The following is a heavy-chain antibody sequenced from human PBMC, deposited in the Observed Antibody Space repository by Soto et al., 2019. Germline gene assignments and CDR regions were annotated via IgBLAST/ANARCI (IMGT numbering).Heavy chain of an antibody. Sequence: EVQLVQSGAEVKKPGESLRMSCEASGYKFTNNWISWVRQMSGKGLEWMGRVAPDGSDTNYSPSFRGHVTISVDKSINTVYLQWSSLEASDTAMYYCARGRGWVDYWGQGTLVTVSS. CDR3: ARGRGWVDY. CDR1: GYKFTNNW. J-gene: IGHJ4*02. V-gene: IGHV5-10-1*01. D-gene: IGHD6-19*01. CDR2: VAPDGSDT.